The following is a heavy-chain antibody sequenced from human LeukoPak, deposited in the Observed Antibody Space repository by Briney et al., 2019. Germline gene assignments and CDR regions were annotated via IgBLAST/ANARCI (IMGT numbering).Heavy chain of an antibody. D-gene: IGHD5-12*01. J-gene: IGHJ4*02. Sequence: SETLSLTCTVSGGSISSYYWSWIRQPPGKGLEWIGYIYYSGSTNYNPSLESRATISVDTSKNQFSLKLSSVTAADTAVYYCARRGGYSYDFRFDYWGQGILITVSS. CDR2: IYYSGST. CDR3: ARRGGYSYDFRFDY. CDR1: GGSISSYY. V-gene: IGHV4-59*08.